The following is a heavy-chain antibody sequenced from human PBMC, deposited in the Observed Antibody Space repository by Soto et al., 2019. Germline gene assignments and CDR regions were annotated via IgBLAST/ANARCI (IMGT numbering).Heavy chain of an antibody. CDR3: ARGRIAAAGTPFYYYYYMDV. CDR2: IDWDDDK. V-gene: IGHV2-70*11. J-gene: IGHJ6*03. CDR1: GFSLSTSGMC. Sequence: ESGPTLVNPTQTLTLTCTFSGFSLSTSGMCVSWIRQPPGKALEWLARIDWDDDKYYSTSLKTRLTISKDTSKNQVVLTMTNMDPVDTATYYCARGRIAAAGTPFYYYYYMDVWGKGTTVTVSS. D-gene: IGHD6-13*01.